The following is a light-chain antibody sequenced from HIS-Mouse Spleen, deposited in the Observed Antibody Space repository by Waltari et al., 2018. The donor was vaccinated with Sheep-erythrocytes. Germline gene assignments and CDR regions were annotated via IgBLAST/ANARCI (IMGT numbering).Light chain of an antibody. J-gene: IGLJ1*01. CDR3: SSYAGSNNYV. Sequence: QSALTQPPSASASPGPSVTISCTGTSSDVGGYNYVSWYQQHPGKAPNLMIYEVSKRPSGVPDRFSGSKSGNTASLTVSGLQAEDEADYYCSSYAGSNNYVFGTGTKVTVL. CDR2: EVS. CDR1: SSDVGGYNY. V-gene: IGLV2-8*01.